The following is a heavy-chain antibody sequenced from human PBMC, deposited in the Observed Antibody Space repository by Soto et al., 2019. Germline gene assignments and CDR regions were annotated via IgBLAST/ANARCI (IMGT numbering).Heavy chain of an antibody. Sequence: PSETLSLTCAVYGGSFSGCYWSWIRQPPGQGLEWIGDINYSGTTNYNPSLKSRVSISVDTSKNQFSLRLTSLSAADTAVYYCARAASPYFDLLSAFHPWGQGTLVTVSS. V-gene: IGHV4-34*01. CDR3: ARAASPYFDLLSAFHP. J-gene: IGHJ5*02. CDR2: INYSGTT. D-gene: IGHD3-9*01. CDR1: GGSFSGCY.